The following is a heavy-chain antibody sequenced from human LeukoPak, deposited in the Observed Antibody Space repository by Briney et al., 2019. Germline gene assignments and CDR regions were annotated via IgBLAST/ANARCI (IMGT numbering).Heavy chain of an antibody. V-gene: IGHV1-69*13. CDR3: ARPEAIFGVHYGMDV. CDR1: GGTFSSYG. Sequence: ASVKVSCKASGGTFSSYGISWVRQAPGQGLEWMGGIIPIFGTANYAQKFQGRVTITADESTSTAYMELSSLRSEDTAVYYCARPEAIFGVHYGMDVWGQGTTVTVSS. CDR2: IIPIFGTA. D-gene: IGHD3-3*01. J-gene: IGHJ6*02.